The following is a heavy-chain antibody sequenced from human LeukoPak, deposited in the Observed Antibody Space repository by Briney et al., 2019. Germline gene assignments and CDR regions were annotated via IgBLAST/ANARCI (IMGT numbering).Heavy chain of an antibody. J-gene: IGHJ4*02. D-gene: IGHD1-26*01. CDR3: ARDGLRYSGSYLGY. CDR2: ISAYNGNT. V-gene: IGHV1-18*01. Sequence: ASVKVSCKASGYTFTSYGISWVRQAPGQGLEWMGWISAYNGNTNYAQKLQGRVTMTTDTSTSTAYMELSSLRSEDTAVYCCARDGLRYSGSYLGYWGQGTLVTVSS. CDR1: GYTFTSYG.